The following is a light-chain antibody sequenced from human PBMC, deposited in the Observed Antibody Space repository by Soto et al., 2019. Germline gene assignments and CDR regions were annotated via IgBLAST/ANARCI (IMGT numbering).Light chain of an antibody. CDR2: GAS. Sequence: DIQMTHSPSTLSSSVGERVTITFRATQSISASLAWYQQNPGKAPNLLSAGASNLESGVTSRFSGSGSGTEFTLTISSLEPDDFSSYYCQQYYTYSTFGQGTKVDIK. CDR1: QSISAS. J-gene: IGKJ1*01. V-gene: IGKV1-5*01. CDR3: QQYYTYST.